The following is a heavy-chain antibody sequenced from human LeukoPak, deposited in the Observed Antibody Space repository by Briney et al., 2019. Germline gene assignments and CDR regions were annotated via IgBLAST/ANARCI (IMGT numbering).Heavy chain of an antibody. CDR2: ISGSGT. Sequence: GGSLRLSCAASGFTFSSYAMSRVRQAPGKGLEWVSTISGSGTYYADSVKGRFTISRDNSNNTLYLQMYSLRAEDTAVYYCAKILGSSSPRSVDYWGEGTLVTVSS. CDR1: GFTFSSYA. V-gene: IGHV3-23*01. CDR3: AKILGSSSPRSVDY. J-gene: IGHJ4*02. D-gene: IGHD6-13*01.